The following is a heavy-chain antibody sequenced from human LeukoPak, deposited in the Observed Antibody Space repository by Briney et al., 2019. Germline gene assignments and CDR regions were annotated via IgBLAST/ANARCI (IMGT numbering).Heavy chain of an antibody. V-gene: IGHV1-18*01. D-gene: IGHD3-22*01. CDR3: ARDTMIYSPDAFDI. CDR1: GYTFTSYG. CDR2: ISAYNGNT. J-gene: IGHJ3*02. Sequence: ASVKVSCTASGYTFTSYGISWVRQAPGQRLEWMGWISAYNGNTNYAQKLQGRVTMTTDTSTSTAYMELRSLRSDDTAVYYCARDTMIYSPDAFDIWGQGTMVTVSS.